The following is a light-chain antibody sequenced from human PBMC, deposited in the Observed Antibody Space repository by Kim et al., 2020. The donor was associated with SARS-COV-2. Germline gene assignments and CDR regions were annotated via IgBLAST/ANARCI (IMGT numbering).Light chain of an antibody. CDR2: AAS. CDR1: QGIISY. V-gene: IGKV1-9*01. CDR3: QQLKSYPRT. J-gene: IGKJ2*01. Sequence: SSVGDRFTIACRASQGIISYFAWYQQKPGKAPKLLIYAASTLQSGVPSRFSGSGSGTDFTLTISSLQPEDFAAYYCQQLKSYPRTFGQGTKLEI.